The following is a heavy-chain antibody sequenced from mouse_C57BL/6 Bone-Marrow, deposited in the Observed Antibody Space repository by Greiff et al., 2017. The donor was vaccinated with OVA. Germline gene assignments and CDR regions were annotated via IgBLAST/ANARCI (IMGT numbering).Heavy chain of an antibody. V-gene: IGHV5-16*01. CDR3: ARFYDYDGYFDY. J-gene: IGHJ2*01. Sequence: EVKLVESEGGLVQPGSSMKLSCTASGFTFSDYYMAWVRQVPEKGLEWVANINYDGSSTYYLDSLKSRFIISRDNAKNILYLQMSSLKSEDTATYYCARFYDYDGYFDYWGKGTTLTVAS. CDR1: GFTFSDYY. D-gene: IGHD2-4*01. CDR2: INYDGSST.